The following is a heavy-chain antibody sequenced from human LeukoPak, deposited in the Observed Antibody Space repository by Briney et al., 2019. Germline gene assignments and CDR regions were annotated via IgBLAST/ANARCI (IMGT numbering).Heavy chain of an antibody. D-gene: IGHD1-26*01. CDR3: ARNMGLSGSHAPAAFDI. CDR2: FDPEDGET. CDR1: GYTLTELS. Sequence: ASVKASCKVSGYTLTELSMHWVRQAPGKGLEWMGGFDPEDGETIYAQKFQGRVTMTEDTSTDTAYMELSSLRSEDTAVYYCARNMGLSGSHAPAAFDIWGQGTMVTVSS. V-gene: IGHV1-24*01. J-gene: IGHJ3*02.